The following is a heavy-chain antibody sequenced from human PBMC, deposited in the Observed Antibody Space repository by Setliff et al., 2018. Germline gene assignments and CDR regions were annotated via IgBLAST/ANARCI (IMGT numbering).Heavy chain of an antibody. CDR2: ISSSSSPI. CDR3: ARVNFYYFYRTGRGPNWFDP. CDR1: GLSFNTYN. D-gene: IGHD3-22*01. J-gene: IGHJ5*02. Sequence: PGGSLRLSCAASGLSFNTYNMNWVRQAPGKGLEWVSSISSSSSPIYYADSVKGRFTISRDNATNSLYLQMNSLRAEDTAVYYCARVNFYYFYRTGRGPNWFDPWGQGTLVTVSS. V-gene: IGHV3-21*01.